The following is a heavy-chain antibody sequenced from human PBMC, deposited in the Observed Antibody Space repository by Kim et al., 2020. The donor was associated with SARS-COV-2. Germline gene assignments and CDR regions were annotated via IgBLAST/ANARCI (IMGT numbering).Heavy chain of an antibody. CDR2: ISGSGGTT. J-gene: IGHJ5*02. D-gene: IGHD1-7*01. Sequence: GGSLRLSCAASGFTLSGYAMNWVRLAPGKGLEWVSAISGSGGTTYYADSVKGRFTISRDNYKSTLSLQMNSLRVEDTAVYYCARVPNYAHYINWFDPWGQGTLVTVSS. CDR1: GFTLSGYA. V-gene: IGHV3-23*01. CDR3: ARVPNYAHYINWFDP.